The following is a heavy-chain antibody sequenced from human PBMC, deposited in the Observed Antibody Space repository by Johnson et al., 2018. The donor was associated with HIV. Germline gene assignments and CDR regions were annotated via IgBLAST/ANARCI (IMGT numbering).Heavy chain of an antibody. CDR3: AREFRYSSSPAHYAFDI. J-gene: IGHJ3*02. CDR2: IKQDGREK. V-gene: IGHV3-7*05. CDR1: GFTFSSYW. D-gene: IGHD6-6*01. Sequence: VQLVESGGGLVQPGRSLRLSCAASGFTFSSYWMSWVRQAPGTGLEWVANIKQDGREKYYVDSVKGRFTISRDNAKNSLYLQMNSLRAEDTAVYYCAREFRYSSSPAHYAFDIWGQGTMVTVSS.